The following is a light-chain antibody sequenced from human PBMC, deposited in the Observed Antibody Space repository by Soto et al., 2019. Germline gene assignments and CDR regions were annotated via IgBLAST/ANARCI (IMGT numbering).Light chain of an antibody. V-gene: IGKV1-5*01. Sequence: DIQMTQSPSTLSASVGDRVTITCRASQSISDRLAWYQRKPGKAPKLLIFDASSLESGVPSRFSGSGSGTKFPLPIRRLQADEFATYYCQPYCTLLAFGQGTKVEI. CDR2: DAS. CDR1: QSISDR. J-gene: IGKJ1*01. CDR3: QPYCTLLA.